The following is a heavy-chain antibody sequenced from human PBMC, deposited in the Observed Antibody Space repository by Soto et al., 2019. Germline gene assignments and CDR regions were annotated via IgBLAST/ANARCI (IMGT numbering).Heavy chain of an antibody. D-gene: IGHD1-26*01. CDR2: ITYDGANG. J-gene: IGHJ4*02. V-gene: IGHV3-30*09. CDR1: GFIFRSYA. Sequence: QIQLVESGGGVVQPGGSLRLSCLASGFIFRSYAMHWVRQAPGKGLEWVAVITYDGANGYYADSVRGRFAISRDNSKSTVFLEMDRLRPEDTAVYYCARAFSGSYPNFDYWGQGTLVTVSS. CDR3: ARAFSGSYPNFDY.